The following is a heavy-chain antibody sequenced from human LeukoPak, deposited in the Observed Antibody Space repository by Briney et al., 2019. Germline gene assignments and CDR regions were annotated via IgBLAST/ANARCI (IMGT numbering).Heavy chain of an antibody. CDR2: ISAYNSNT. V-gene: IGHV1-18*01. J-gene: IGHJ6*03. CDR1: GYTFTSYG. D-gene: IGHD1-1*01. Sequence: GASVKVSCKASGYTFTSYGISWVRQAPGQGLEWMGWISAYNSNTNYAQKLQGRVTMTTDTSTSTAYMELRSLRSDDTAVYYCARDLEPTLYYYYYMDVWGKGTTVTVSS. CDR3: ARDLEPTLYYYYYMDV.